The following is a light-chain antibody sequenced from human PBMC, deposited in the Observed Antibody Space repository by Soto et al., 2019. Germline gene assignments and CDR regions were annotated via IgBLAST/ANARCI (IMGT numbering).Light chain of an antibody. V-gene: IGKV3-20*01. Sequence: EIVLTKSPYTLSGHPGERASLSCRASQGISNTYLAWYQQKPGQAPRLLIYGASFRATGIPDRFTGSGSGTDFTLTITILGPEDFAVYYSQQVGGSSKTLGQGTKVDIK. J-gene: IGKJ1*01. CDR3: QQVGGSSKT. CDR1: QGISNTY. CDR2: GAS.